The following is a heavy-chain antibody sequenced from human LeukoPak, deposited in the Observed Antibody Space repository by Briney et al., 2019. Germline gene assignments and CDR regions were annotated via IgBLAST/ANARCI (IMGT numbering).Heavy chain of an antibody. V-gene: IGHV4-59*01. D-gene: IGHD3-22*01. CDR2: IYYSGST. J-gene: IGHJ4*02. CDR3: ARTVDYYDSSGLWRFDY. CDR1: GGSISSYY. Sequence: PSETLSLTCTVSGGSISSYYWSWIRQPPGKGLEWIGYIYYSGSTNYNPSLKSRVTISVDTSKNQFSLKLSSVTAADTVVYYCARTVDYYDSSGLWRFDYWGQGTLVTVSS.